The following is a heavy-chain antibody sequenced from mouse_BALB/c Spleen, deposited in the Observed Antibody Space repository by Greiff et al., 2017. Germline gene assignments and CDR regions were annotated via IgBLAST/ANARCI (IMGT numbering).Heavy chain of an antibody. D-gene: IGHD2-1*01. CDR2: IWSGGST. V-gene: IGHV2-2*02. CDR1: GFSLTSYG. J-gene: IGHJ4*01. CDR3: ATYGNYGESAMDY. Sequence: QVQLKQSGPGLVQPSQSLSITCTVSGFSLTSYGVHWVRQSPGKGLEWLGVIWSGGSTDYNAAFISRLSISKDNSKSQVFFKMNSLQANDTAIYYCATYGNYGESAMDYWGQGTSVTVSS.